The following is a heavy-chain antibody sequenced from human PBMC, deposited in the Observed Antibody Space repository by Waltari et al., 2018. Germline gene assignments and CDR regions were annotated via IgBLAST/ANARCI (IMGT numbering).Heavy chain of an antibody. CDR2: INWNSGSI. CDR1: GFPFYVYA. J-gene: IGHJ3*02. Sequence: EVQLVESGGGLVLTGKSLRLSCVCSGFPFYVYAMHWVRHAPGKGLEWVSGINWNSGSIGYGDSVKGRFIISRDNARNSGHLQMNGLTSEDTALYYCAKKNDEVFDRNGLVYDAFDMWGQGTMVTVSS. CDR3: AKKNDEVFDRNGLVYDAFDM. V-gene: IGHV3-9*01. D-gene: IGHD3-22*01.